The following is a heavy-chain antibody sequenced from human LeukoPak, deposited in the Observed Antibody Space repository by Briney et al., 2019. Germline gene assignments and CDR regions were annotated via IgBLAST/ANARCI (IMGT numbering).Heavy chain of an antibody. J-gene: IGHJ4*02. V-gene: IGHV3-48*03. CDR1: GFSFSSYE. D-gene: IGHD3-10*01. CDR3: AKDMAAYYYASGNIDY. CDR2: ISASGTLT. Sequence: GGSLRLSCVASGFSFSSYEMNWVRQAPGKGLEWISYISASGTLTHYADSVEGRFTSSRDNSKNTLYLQMNSLRAEDTALYYCAKDMAAYYYASGNIDYWGQGTLVTVSS.